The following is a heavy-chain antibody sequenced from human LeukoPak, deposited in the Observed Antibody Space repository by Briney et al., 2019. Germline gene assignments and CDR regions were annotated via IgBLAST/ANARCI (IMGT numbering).Heavy chain of an antibody. V-gene: IGHV3-23*01. CDR2: ISGSGGST. CDR3: AKDPYTVTPGQGADWFDP. Sequence: PGGSLRLSCAASGFTFSTSSMSWVRQAPGKGLAWVSSISGSGGSTYYADSVKGRFTISRDNSKNTLYLQMNSLRAEDTAVYYCAKDPYTVTPGQGADWFDPWGQGTLVTVSS. D-gene: IGHD4-17*01. CDR1: GFTFSTSS. J-gene: IGHJ5*02.